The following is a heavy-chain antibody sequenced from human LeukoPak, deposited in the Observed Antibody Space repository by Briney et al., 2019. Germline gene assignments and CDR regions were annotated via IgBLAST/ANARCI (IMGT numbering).Heavy chain of an antibody. J-gene: IGHJ6*02. CDR3: AKGRYFDWLHYYGMDV. CDR1: GFTFSSYA. CDR2: ISGSGGST. D-gene: IGHD3-9*01. Sequence: GGSLRLSCAASGFTFSSYAMSWVRQAPGKGLEWVSAISGSGGSTYYADSVKGRFTISRDNSKNTLYLQMNSLRAEDTAVYYCAKGRYFDWLHYYGMDVWGQGTTVTVSS. V-gene: IGHV3-23*01.